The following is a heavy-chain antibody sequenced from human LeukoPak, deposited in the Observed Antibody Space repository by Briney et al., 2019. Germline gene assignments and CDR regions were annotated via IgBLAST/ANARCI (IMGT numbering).Heavy chain of an antibody. CDR3: ASFDVLKSH. CDR1: GGSISSGSYY. D-gene: IGHD3-10*01. CDR2: IYTSGST. V-gene: IGHV4-61*02. J-gene: IGHJ4*02. Sequence: PSETLSLTCTVSGGSISSGSYYWSWIRQPAGKGLEWIGRIYTSGSTNYNPSLKSRVTISVDTSKNQFSLKLSSVTAADTAVYYCASFDVLKSHWGQGTLVTVSS.